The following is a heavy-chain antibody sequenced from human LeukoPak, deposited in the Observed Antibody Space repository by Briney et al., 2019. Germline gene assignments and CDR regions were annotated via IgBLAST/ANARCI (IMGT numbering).Heavy chain of an antibody. CDR2: INPRNGAT. Sequence: ASVKVSCKASGYTFTYFYIHWVRQAPGQGPDWMGYINPRNGATSYSQKFQGRLTFTRDSSISTAYMEVSSLKSDDTALYYCARDPRDTGGSYDSWGQGTLLTVSS. J-gene: IGHJ5*01. CDR3: ARDPRDTGGSYDS. V-gene: IGHV1-2*02. D-gene: IGHD2-8*02. CDR1: GYTFTYFY.